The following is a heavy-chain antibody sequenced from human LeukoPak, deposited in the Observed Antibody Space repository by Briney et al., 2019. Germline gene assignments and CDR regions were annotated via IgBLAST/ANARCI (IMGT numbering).Heavy chain of an antibody. V-gene: IGHV1-69*06. CDR3: ARVYPREIVMVRGVHLQDAFDI. J-gene: IGHJ3*02. Sequence: ASVKVSCEASGGTFSSYAISWVRQAPGQGLEWMGGIIPIFGTANYAQKFQGRVTITADKSTSTAYMELSSLRSEDTAVYYCARVYPREIVMVRGVHLQDAFDIWGQGTMVTVSS. CDR1: GGTFSSYA. D-gene: IGHD3-10*01. CDR2: IIPIFGTA.